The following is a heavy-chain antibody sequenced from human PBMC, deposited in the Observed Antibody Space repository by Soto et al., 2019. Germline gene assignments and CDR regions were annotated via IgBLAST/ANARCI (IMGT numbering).Heavy chain of an antibody. J-gene: IGHJ6*02. Sequence: GASVKVSCKASGGTFSSYAISWVRQAPGQGLEWMGGIIPIFGTANYAKKFQGRVTITADESTSTAYMELSSLRSEDTAVYYCAGLYCSSTSCYPQLGMDVWGQGTTVTVSS. D-gene: IGHD2-2*01. CDR1: GGTFSSYA. V-gene: IGHV1-69*13. CDR3: AGLYCSSTSCYPQLGMDV. CDR2: IIPIFGTA.